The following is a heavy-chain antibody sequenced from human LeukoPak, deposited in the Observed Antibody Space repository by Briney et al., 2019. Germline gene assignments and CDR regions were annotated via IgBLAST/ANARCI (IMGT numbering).Heavy chain of an antibody. CDR3: ARGRVNWFDP. D-gene: IGHD3-3*01. Sequence: SETLSLTCTVSGGSISSYSWSWVRQPPGRGLEWIGYIYYSGSTTYNPSLKSRVTISLDTSKNQFSLKLNSVTAADTAVYYCARGRVNWFDPWGQGTLVTVSS. CDR1: GGSISSYS. CDR2: IYYSGST. J-gene: IGHJ5*02. V-gene: IGHV4-59*12.